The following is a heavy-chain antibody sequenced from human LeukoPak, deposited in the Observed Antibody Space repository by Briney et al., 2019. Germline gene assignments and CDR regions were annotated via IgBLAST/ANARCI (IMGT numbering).Heavy chain of an antibody. J-gene: IGHJ3*02. D-gene: IGHD1-26*01. Sequence: PGGSLRLSCAASGFTISSYSMNWVRQAPGKGLEWVSYISSGSSAIYYADSVKGRFTISRDNAKNSLYLQMNSLRDEDTAVYYCARESLLGRERTNAFDIWGQGTMVTVSS. CDR2: ISSGSSAI. V-gene: IGHV3-48*02. CDR1: GFTISSYS. CDR3: ARESLLGRERTNAFDI.